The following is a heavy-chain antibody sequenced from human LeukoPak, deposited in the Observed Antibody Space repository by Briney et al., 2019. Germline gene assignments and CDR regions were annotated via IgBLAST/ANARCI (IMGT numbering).Heavy chain of an antibody. CDR3: AKDISYYDSSGYEGESNWFDP. V-gene: IGHV3-23*01. CDR2: ISGSGGST. CDR1: GFTFSSYA. J-gene: IGHJ5*02. Sequence: GGSLRLSCAASGFTFSSYAMSWVRQAPGKGLGWVSAISGSGGSTYYADSVKGRFTISRDNSKNTLYLQMNSLRAEDTAVYYCAKDISYYDSSGYEGESNWFDPWGQGTLVTVSS. D-gene: IGHD3-22*01.